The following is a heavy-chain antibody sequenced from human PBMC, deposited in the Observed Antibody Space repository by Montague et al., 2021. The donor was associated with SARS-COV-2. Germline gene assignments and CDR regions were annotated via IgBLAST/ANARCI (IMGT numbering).Heavy chain of an antibody. CDR2: IYHIGAF. J-gene: IGHJ4*02. V-gene: IGHV4-4*02. CDR3: ARTRGGATRYFDY. Sequence: SETLSLTYAVSGASINSYENWWSWVRQPPGKGLEWIGEIYHIGAFNYNPSLTSRVTISIDTPRNQLSLRLSSVTAADTAVYYCARTRGGATRYFDYWGQGTLVTVSS. D-gene: IGHD1-26*01. CDR1: GASINSYENW.